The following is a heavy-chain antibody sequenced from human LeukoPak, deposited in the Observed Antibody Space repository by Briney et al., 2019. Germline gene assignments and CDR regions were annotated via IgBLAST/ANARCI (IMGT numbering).Heavy chain of an antibody. D-gene: IGHD3/OR15-3a*01. CDR2: IYYSGST. J-gene: IGHJ6*03. Sequence: PSETLSLTCTVSGGSISSHYWSWIRQPPGKGLEWIGYIYYSGSTNYNPSLKSRVTISVDTSRNQFSLKLSSVTAADSAVYYCARRTGYLNYYYYYYMGVWGNGTTVTVSS. CDR1: GGSISSHY. V-gene: IGHV4-59*11. CDR3: ARRTGYLNYYYYYYMGV.